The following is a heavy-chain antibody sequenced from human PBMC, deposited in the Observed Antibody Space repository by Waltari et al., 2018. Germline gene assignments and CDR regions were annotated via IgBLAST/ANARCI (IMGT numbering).Heavy chain of an antibody. CDR3: ARHLSSSWYAADAFDI. Sequence: QLQLQESGPGLVKPSETLSLTCTVSGGSISSSSYYWGWIRQPPGKGLEWIGSIYYSGSTYYNPSLKSRVTISVDTSKNQFSLKLSSVTAADTAVYYCARHLSSSWYAADAFDIWGQGTMVTVSS. CDR1: GGSISSSSYY. CDR2: IYYSGST. J-gene: IGHJ3*02. V-gene: IGHV4-39*01. D-gene: IGHD6-13*01.